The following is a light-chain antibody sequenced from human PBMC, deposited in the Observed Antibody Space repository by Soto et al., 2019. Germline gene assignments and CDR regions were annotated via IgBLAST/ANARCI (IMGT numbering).Light chain of an antibody. J-gene: IGLJ2*01. CDR1: SSDVGRYNY. V-gene: IGLV2-14*03. CDR3: SSYRSTTHVV. CDR2: DVS. Sequence: QSALTQPASVSGSPGQLITISCTGTSSDVGRYNYVSWYQQHPDKAPKLMIYDVSNRPSGVSNRFSGSKSGNTASLTISGHQAEDEADYYCSSYRSTTHVVFGGGTKLTVL.